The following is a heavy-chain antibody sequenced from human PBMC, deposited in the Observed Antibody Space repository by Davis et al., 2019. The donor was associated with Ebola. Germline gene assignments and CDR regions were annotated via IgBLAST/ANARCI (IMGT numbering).Heavy chain of an antibody. CDR3: ATGAPHRYDSSGYYRVPNWYFDL. Sequence: SETLSLTCTVSGGSINFHYWSWIRQPPGKGLEWIGYIYYSGSTKYNPSLKSRVTISIDTSKSQFSLKLTSVSAADTAVDYWATGAPHRYDSSGYYRVPNWYFDLWGRGTLVTVSS. CDR1: GGSINFHY. D-gene: IGHD3-22*01. V-gene: IGHV4-59*11. J-gene: IGHJ2*01. CDR2: IYYSGST.